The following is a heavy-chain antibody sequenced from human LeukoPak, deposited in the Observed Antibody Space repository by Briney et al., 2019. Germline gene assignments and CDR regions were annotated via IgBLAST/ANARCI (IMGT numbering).Heavy chain of an antibody. D-gene: IGHD3/OR15-3a*01. CDR2: ISYDGGNE. CDR3: AKAPRTYYYYYMDV. Sequence: VQPGRSLRLSCAPSGFAFRYGMHWVRQAPGKGLECVAVISYDGGNEYYADSVKGRFTISRDNAKNSLYLQMNGLRAEDTAVYYCAKAPRTYYYYYMDVSGKGTTVTVSS. V-gene: IGHV3-30*18. J-gene: IGHJ6*03. CDR1: GFAFRYG.